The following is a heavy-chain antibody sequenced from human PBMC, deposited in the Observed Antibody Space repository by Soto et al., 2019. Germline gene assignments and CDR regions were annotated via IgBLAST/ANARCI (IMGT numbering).Heavy chain of an antibody. J-gene: IGHJ6*02. CDR1: GGSFSDYN. Sequence: QVQLQQWGAGLSKPSETLSLTCVVYGGSFSDYNWNWIRQPPGKGLEWIGEINRSGVSSHNPSLKRRVTLSLDTSKNQSSLILTAVTAADTAVYYCARGAINYDLGGGPINGAMDVWGQGTTVTVSS. CDR2: INRSGVS. CDR3: ARGAINYDLGGGPINGAMDV. V-gene: IGHV4-34*01. D-gene: IGHD3-3*01.